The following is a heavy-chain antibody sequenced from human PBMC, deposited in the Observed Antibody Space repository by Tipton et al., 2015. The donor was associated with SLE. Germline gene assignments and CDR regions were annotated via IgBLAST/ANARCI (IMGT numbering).Heavy chain of an antibody. CDR1: GFTLSKYW. Sequence: SLRLSCAASGFTLSKYWMHWVRQAPGKGLVWVSRITSEGSGADYADSVKGRFTISRDNAKNTLYLQMNSLRAEDTAVYYCARNPMVSASDYWGQGTLVSVSS. CDR3: ARNPMVSASDY. CDR2: ITSEGSGA. D-gene: IGHD2-8*01. V-gene: IGHV3-74*01. J-gene: IGHJ4*02.